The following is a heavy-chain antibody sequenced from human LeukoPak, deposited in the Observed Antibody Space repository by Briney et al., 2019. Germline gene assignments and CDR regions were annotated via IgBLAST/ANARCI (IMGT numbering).Heavy chain of an antibody. CDR1: GFTFSSYW. V-gene: IGHV3-74*01. Sequence: GGSLRLSCAASGFTFSSYWMHWVRQAPGKGLMWVSRINSDGSKTTYADSVRGRFTISRDNAKSTLYLQVNSLRAEDTAMYYCARNILFAFDIWGQGTMVTVSS. CDR3: ARNILFAFDI. CDR2: INSDGSKT. J-gene: IGHJ3*02.